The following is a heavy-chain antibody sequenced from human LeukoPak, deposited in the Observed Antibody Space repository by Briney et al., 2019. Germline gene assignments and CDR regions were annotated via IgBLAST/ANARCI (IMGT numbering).Heavy chain of an antibody. CDR2: ISGSGGST. V-gene: IGHV3-23*01. J-gene: IGHJ4*02. D-gene: IGHD2-2*01. CDR3: AKARFVVVPAAFDY. Sequence: PGGSLRLSCAASGFTFSNYAMSWVRQAPGKGLEWVSAISGSGGSTYYADSVKGRFTISRDNSKNTLYLQVNSLRAEDTAVYYCAKARFVVVPAAFDYWGQGTLVTVSS. CDR1: GFTFSNYA.